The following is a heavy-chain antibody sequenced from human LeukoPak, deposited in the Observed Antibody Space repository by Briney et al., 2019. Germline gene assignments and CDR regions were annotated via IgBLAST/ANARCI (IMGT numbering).Heavy chain of an antibody. V-gene: IGHV4-39*01. D-gene: IGHD6-6*01. J-gene: IGHJ4*02. Sequence: SETLSLTCTVSGGSISSSSYYWGWIRQPPGKGLEWIGSIYYSGSTYYNPSLKSRVTISVDTSKNQFSLKLSSVTAADTAVYYCARLGGAALVYWGQGTLVTVSS. CDR1: GGSISSSSYY. CDR3: ARLGGAALVY. CDR2: IYYSGST.